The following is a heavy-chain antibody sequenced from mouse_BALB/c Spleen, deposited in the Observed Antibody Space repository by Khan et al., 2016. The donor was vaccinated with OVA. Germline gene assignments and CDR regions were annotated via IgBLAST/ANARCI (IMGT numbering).Heavy chain of an antibody. D-gene: IGHD2-14*01. CDR1: GYTFTSYT. CDR2: INPSNGYT. J-gene: IGHJ3*01. CDR3: GRDGAYHRNDGWFAY. V-gene: IGHV1-4*01. Sequence: QVQLKQSGAELARPGASVKMSCKASGYTFTSYTIHWIKQRPGQGLEWIGYINPSNGYTNYTQKFKDQATLTTDKSSTTAYLQLSSLTSDDSAVYNCGRDGAYHRNDGWFAYWGQGTLVTVAA.